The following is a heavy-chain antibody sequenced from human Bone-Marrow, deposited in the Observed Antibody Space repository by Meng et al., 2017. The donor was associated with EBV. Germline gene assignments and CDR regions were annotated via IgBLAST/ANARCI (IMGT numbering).Heavy chain of an antibody. CDR2: LIPMSGAP. Sequence: QVGAEVKKPGSAGKVSCWTSGGTFNSDAVSWVRQAPGQGLEWMGGLIPMSGAPHYAQKFQGRVTITADESTSTHYMDLSNLRSDDTAMYYCASESGRGFTPDYWGQGTLVTVSS. CDR1: GGTFNSDA. D-gene: IGHD3-10*01. J-gene: IGHJ4*02. V-gene: IGHV1-69*01. CDR3: ASESGRGFTPDY.